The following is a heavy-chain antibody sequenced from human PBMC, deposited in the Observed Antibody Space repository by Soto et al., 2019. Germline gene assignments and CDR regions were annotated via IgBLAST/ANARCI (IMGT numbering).Heavy chain of an antibody. CDR3: ASESCPTRGLGV. CDR2: IIPIFGTA. J-gene: IGHJ6*02. Sequence: QVQAVQSGAEVKKPGSSVKVSCKASGGTFSSYVISWVRQAPGQGLEWMGRIIPIFGTANYAQKFQGRVTITADESTNTAYLELSRPRSEDTAVNFCASESCPTRGLGVRGQGTTITVSS. CDR1: GGTFSSYV. D-gene: IGHD1-26*01. V-gene: IGHV1-69*18.